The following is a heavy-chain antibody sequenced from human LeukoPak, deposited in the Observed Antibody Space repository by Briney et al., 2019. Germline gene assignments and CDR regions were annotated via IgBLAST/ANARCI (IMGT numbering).Heavy chain of an antibody. CDR3: ARIFCSGGSCPSDY. Sequence: LGASLKISCKGSGYSFTSYWIGWVRQLPGKGLEWMGIIYPGDSDTRYSPSFQGQVTISADKSISTAYLQWSSLKASDTAMYYCARIFCSGGSCPSDYWGQGTLVTVSS. V-gene: IGHV5-51*01. D-gene: IGHD2-15*01. J-gene: IGHJ4*02. CDR2: IYPGDSDT. CDR1: GYSFTSYW.